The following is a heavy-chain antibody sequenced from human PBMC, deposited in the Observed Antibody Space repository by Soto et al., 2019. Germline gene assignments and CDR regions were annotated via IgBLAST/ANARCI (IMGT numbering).Heavy chain of an antibody. Sequence: GSGPTLVNPTQTLTLTCTFSGFSLSTSGVGVGWIRQPPGKALEWLALIYWDDDKRYSPSLKSRLTITKDTSKNQVVLTMTNMDPVDTATYYCAHRGSTYYDFWSGYSPGRFDPWGQGTLVTVSS. D-gene: IGHD3-3*01. CDR2: IYWDDDK. V-gene: IGHV2-5*02. CDR3: AHRGSTYYDFWSGYSPGRFDP. J-gene: IGHJ5*02. CDR1: GFSLSTSGVG.